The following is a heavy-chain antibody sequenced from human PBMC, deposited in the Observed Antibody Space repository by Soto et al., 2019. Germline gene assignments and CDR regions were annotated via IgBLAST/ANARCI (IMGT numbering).Heavy chain of an antibody. CDR2: MNPNSGNT. V-gene: IGHV1-8*01. J-gene: IGHJ5*02. CDR3: ARGMKCGADSRGFDP. Sequence: QVQLVQSGAEVKKPGASVKVSCKASGYTFTSYDINWVRQATGQGLEYLGWMNPNSGNTAYVQKFQGRVTMTWDTSISTAYMELSSLRSEDTAVYFCARGMKCGADSRGFDPWGQGTLVTVSS. D-gene: IGHD4-17*01. CDR1: GYTFTSYD.